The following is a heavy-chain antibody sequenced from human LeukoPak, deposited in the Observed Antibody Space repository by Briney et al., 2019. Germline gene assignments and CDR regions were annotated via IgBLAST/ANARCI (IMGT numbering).Heavy chain of an antibody. D-gene: IGHD2-2*01. J-gene: IGHJ4*02. Sequence: ASVKVSCKASGYTFTGYYMHCVRQAPGQGLEWMGWINPNSGGTNYAQKFQGRVAMTRDTSISTAYMELSRLRSDDTAVYYCARDITDIVVVPAAHETTALDYWGQGTLVTVSS. CDR3: ARDITDIVVVPAAHETTALDY. CDR2: INPNSGGT. V-gene: IGHV1-2*02. CDR1: GYTFTGYY.